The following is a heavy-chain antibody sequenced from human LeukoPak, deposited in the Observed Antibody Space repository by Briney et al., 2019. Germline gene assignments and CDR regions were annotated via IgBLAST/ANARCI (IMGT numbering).Heavy chain of an antibody. CDR3: VRGDYGDYTLFDY. D-gene: IGHD4-17*01. Sequence: GGSLRLSCAASGFIVSGNYMSWVRQAPGKWLEWVSVIYSGGSTYYADSVKGRFTISRDNSKNTLYLQMNSLRAEDTAVYYCVRGDYGDYTLFDYWGQGTLVTVSS. CDR1: GFIVSGNY. CDR2: IYSGGST. J-gene: IGHJ4*02. V-gene: IGHV3-53*01.